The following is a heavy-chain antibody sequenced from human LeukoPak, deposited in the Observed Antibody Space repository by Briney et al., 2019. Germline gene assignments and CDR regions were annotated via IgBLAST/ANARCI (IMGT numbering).Heavy chain of an antibody. D-gene: IGHD2-2*03. CDR1: GYTFTSRN. V-gene: IGHV1-8*01. J-gene: IGHJ5*02. Sequence: ASVKVSCKASGYTFTSRNINWVRQAIGQGLEWMGWMKPNDGNTGYAQKLKGRVTMTGNTPISTAYLELGNLRSEDTAVYYCATMDVDGRGSDWFDTWGQGTLVIVSS. CDR2: MKPNDGNT. CDR3: ATMDVDGRGSDWFDT.